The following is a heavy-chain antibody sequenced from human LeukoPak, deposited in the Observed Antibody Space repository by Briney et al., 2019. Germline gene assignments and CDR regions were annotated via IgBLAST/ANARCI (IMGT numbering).Heavy chain of an antibody. V-gene: IGHV4-4*02. CDR3: ARHFKRGLRYFDWSFDY. Sequence: PSGTLSLTCAVSGGSISSSNWWSWVRQPPGKGLEWIGEIYHSGSTNYNPSLKSRVTISVDKSKNQFSLKLSSVTAADTAVYYCARHFKRGLRYFDWSFDYWGQGTLVTVSS. CDR2: IYHSGST. D-gene: IGHD3-9*01. J-gene: IGHJ4*02. CDR1: GGSISSSNW.